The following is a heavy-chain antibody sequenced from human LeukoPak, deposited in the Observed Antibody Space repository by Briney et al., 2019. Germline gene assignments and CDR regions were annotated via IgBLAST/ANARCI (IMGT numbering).Heavy chain of an antibody. Sequence: GGSLRLSRAASGFTFSSYAMHWVRQAPGKGLEWVAVISYDGSNKYYADSVKGRFTISRDNSKNTLYLQINSLRAEDTAVYYCAKWGDYDVLTGYYVSDYWGQGTLVTVSS. D-gene: IGHD3-9*01. CDR2: ISYDGSNK. V-gene: IGHV3-30-3*01. CDR3: AKWGDYDVLTGYYVSDY. J-gene: IGHJ4*02. CDR1: GFTFSSYA.